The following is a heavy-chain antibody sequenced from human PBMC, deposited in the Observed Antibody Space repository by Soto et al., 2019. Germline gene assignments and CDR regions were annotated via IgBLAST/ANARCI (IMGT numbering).Heavy chain of an antibody. Sequence: GASVKVSCKASGGTFSSYAISWVRQAPGQGLEWMGGIIPIFGTANYAQKFQGRVTITADKSTSTAYMELSSLRSEDTAAYYCARRYSSSAHYVGYYYYGMDVWGQGTTVTVSS. V-gene: IGHV1-69*06. CDR1: GGTFSSYA. CDR3: ARRYSSSAHYVGYYYYGMDV. D-gene: IGHD6-6*01. J-gene: IGHJ6*02. CDR2: IIPIFGTA.